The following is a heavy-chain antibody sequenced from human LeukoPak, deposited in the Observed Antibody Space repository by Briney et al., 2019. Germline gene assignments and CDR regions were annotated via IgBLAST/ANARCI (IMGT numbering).Heavy chain of an antibody. D-gene: IGHD4-23*01. V-gene: IGHV3-74*01. J-gene: IGHJ5*01. CDR2: INSDGSGT. CDR1: GFTFSSYW. CDR3: ARTEGTVAYDS. Sequence: GGSLRLSRAASGFTFSSYWMHWVRQAPGKGLVWVSRINSDGSGTIYADSARGRFTISRDNAKNTLYLQVNSLRAEDTAVYYCARTEGTVAYDSWGQGTLVTVSS.